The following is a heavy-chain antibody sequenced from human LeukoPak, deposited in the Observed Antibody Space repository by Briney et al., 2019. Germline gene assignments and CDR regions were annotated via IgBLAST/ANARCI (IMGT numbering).Heavy chain of an antibody. CDR3: ARGNLVDYGDYEY. CDR2: IYSGGST. J-gene: IGHJ4*02. V-gene: IGHV3-53*01. D-gene: IGHD4-17*01. CDR1: GFTVSSNY. Sequence: PGGSLRLSCAASGFTVSSNYMSWVRQAPGKGLEWVSVIYSGGSTYYAESVKGRFTISRDNSKNTLYLQMNSLRAEDTAVYYCARGNLVDYGDYEYWGQGTLVTVSS.